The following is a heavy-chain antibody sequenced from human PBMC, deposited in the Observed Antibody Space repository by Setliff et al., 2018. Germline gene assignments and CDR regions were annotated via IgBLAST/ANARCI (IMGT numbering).Heavy chain of an antibody. CDR2: INPNSGGT. CDR1: GYTFTSYG. V-gene: IGHV1-2*06. CDR3: ARASYRTQLWLGV. J-gene: IGHJ4*02. D-gene: IGHD5-18*01. Sequence: ASVKVSCKASGYTFTSYGISWVRQATGQGLEWMGRINPNSGGTNYAQKSQGRVTMTRDTSISTAYMELSRLRSDDTAVYYCARASYRTQLWLGVWGQGTLVTVSS.